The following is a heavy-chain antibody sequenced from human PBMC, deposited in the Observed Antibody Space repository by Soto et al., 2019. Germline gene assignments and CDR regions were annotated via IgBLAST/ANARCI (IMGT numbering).Heavy chain of an antibody. CDR3: ARHGSY. CDR2: IYYGGNS. Sequence: ETLSLTCTVSGVSISSSSYYWGWFRQPPGKGLEWIGTIYYGGNSYSNPSLKSRVTISLDTSKNQFSLTLTSVTAADTAVYYCARHGSYWGQGTLVTVSS. CDR1: GVSISSSSYY. V-gene: IGHV4-39*01. J-gene: IGHJ4*02.